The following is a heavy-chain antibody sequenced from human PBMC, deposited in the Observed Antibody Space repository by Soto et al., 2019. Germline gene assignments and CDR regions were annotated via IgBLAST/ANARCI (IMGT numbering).Heavy chain of an antibody. J-gene: IGHJ4*01. CDR3: AGAVSDFDVRRYRTSYFDQ. D-gene: IGHD3-10*02. CDR1: GASVSTGVYY. V-gene: IGHV4-31*03. CDR2: IDNSGAT. Sequence: SETLSLTCTVSGASVSTGVYYWTWIRQHPGKGLEWIGYIDNSGATYYNPSLTGRVGISVDTSKNQFSLNLQSLTAADTAFYYCAGAVSDFDVRRYRTSYFDQWGHGILVTVSS.